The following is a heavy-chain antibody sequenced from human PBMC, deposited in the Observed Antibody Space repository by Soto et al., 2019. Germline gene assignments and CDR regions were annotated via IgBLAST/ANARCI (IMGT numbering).Heavy chain of an antibody. Sequence: PSETLSLTCTVSGGSISSYYWSWIRQPPGKGLEWIGYIYYSGSTNYNPSLKSRVTISVDTSKNQFSLKLSSVTAADTAVYYCAREGATIQLWSRKEYYGMDVWGQGTTVTVSS. J-gene: IGHJ6*02. CDR1: GGSISSYY. CDR3: AREGATIQLWSRKEYYGMDV. CDR2: IYYSGST. V-gene: IGHV4-59*01. D-gene: IGHD5-18*01.